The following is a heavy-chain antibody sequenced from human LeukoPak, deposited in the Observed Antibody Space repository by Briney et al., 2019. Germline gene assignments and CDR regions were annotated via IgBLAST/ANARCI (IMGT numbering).Heavy chain of an antibody. CDR2: LRGNGDT. Sequence: GGSLRLSCAASGFTFSSYAMSWVREAPARGLEWVSSLRGNGDTFYADSVKGRFTLSRDDSRNTVYLQLNNLRAEDTAVYYCAKENYDSSGTDFDYWGQGTLVTVSS. D-gene: IGHD3-22*01. J-gene: IGHJ4*02. V-gene: IGHV3-23*01. CDR3: AKENYDSSGTDFDY. CDR1: GFTFSSYA.